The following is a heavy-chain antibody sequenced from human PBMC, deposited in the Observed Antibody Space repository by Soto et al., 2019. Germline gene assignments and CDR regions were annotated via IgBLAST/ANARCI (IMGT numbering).Heavy chain of an antibody. V-gene: IGHV3-23*01. Sequence: DVQLLESGGGLVQPGGSLRLSCAASGFSFSNYADYAMSWVRQAPGKGLEWVSVISGPGDSTYYADSVKGHFTISRDNSNNTLYLQMNSLRAEDTAVYYCVKAQSAYSYGFYDYWGQGTLVTVSS. J-gene: IGHJ4*02. CDR3: VKAQSAYSYGFYDY. CDR1: GFSFSNYADYA. D-gene: IGHD5-18*01. CDR2: ISGPGDST.